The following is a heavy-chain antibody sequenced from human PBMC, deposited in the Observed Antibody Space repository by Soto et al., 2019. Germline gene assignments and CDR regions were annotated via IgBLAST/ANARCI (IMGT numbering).Heavy chain of an antibody. CDR1: GGSISSAAYC. Sequence: QVQLQESGPRLVSPSQTLSLTCTVSGGSISSAAYCWSWIRQSPDKGLEWIGHIYDGGTTYSSPSLKGRGTLSADTSETQFSLKLSSVSAADPAVYYCARGPSGDKIDYWGQGSQVTVSS. CDR3: ARGPSGDKIDY. D-gene: IGHD7-27*01. V-gene: IGHV4-30-4*01. J-gene: IGHJ4*02. CDR2: IYDGGTT.